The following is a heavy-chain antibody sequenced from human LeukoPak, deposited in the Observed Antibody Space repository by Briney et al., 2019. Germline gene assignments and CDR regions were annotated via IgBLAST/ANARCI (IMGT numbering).Heavy chain of an antibody. CDR3: TTINKPGSSSWYRVNDY. CDR1: GFTFSSYG. D-gene: IGHD6-13*01. CDR2: IKSKTDGGTT. V-gene: IGHV3-15*01. Sequence: GRSLRLSCAASGFTFSSYGMHWVRQAPGKGLEWVGRIKSKTDGGTTDYAAPVKGRFTISRDDSKNTLYLQMNSLKTEDTAVYYCTTINKPGSSSWYRVNDYWGQGTLVTVSS. J-gene: IGHJ4*02.